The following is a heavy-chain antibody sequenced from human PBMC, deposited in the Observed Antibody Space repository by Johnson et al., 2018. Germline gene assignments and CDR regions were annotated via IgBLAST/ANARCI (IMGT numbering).Heavy chain of an antibody. CDR1: GFTFGSYW. CDR3: ARDQTGDYYSYYYMAI. D-gene: IGHD4-17*01. Sequence: VQLVQSGGDLVQPGVSXRLSCAASGFTFGSYWMSWVRQAPGQGLEWVANIKHAGSEKYYVESVKGRFTISRDNPRNALYLQMTSLRAEDTAVNYWARDQTGDYYSYYYMAIWGKGTTVTVSS. V-gene: IGHV3-7*01. CDR2: IKHAGSEK. J-gene: IGHJ6*03.